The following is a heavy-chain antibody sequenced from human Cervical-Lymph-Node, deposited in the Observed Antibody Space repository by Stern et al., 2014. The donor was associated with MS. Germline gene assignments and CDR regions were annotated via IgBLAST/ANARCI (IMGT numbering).Heavy chain of an antibody. V-gene: IGHV1-69*08. CDR3: ARDLGYYYGRSDPFDY. CDR1: GGSFSTYT. D-gene: IGHD3-10*01. Sequence: QVQLVQSGAEVMKPGSSVKVSCKSSGGSFSTYTINWVRQAPGQGLEWMGRITHILDVPNTAQRFQGRVTITADKSTSTAYMELRSLRSEDTAVYYCARDLGYYYGRSDPFDYWGQGTLVTVSS. CDR2: ITHILDVP. J-gene: IGHJ4*02.